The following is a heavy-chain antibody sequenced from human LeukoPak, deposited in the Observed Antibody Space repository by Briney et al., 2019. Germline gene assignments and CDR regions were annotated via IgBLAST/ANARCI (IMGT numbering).Heavy chain of an antibody. D-gene: IGHD3-16*01. J-gene: IGHJ5*02. CDR1: GGSISSGSYY. CDR3: ARLYPEDGLQFDP. Sequence: SETLSLTCSVSGGSISSGSYYWSWIRQPAGKGLEWIGRIYTSGSTNYNPSLKSRVTMSVDTSKNQFSLKLSSVTAADTAVYYCARLYPEDGLQFDPWGQGTLVTVSS. V-gene: IGHV4-61*02. CDR2: IYTSGST.